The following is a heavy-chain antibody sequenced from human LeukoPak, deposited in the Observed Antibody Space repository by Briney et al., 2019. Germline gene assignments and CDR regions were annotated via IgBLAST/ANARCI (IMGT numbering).Heavy chain of an antibody. J-gene: IGHJ4*02. D-gene: IGHD1-1*01. V-gene: IGHV3-48*03. CDR3: ARNAACTTSTCYKQIDS. CDR2: ISRSGRNT. Sequence: PGGSLRLSCAASGFTLIRHEMNWVRQAPGKGLEWVSFISRSGRNTDYADSVKGRFTISRDDAKNSLYLQLNSLRADDTGVYYCARNAACTTSTCYKQIDSWGQGTLVTVSS. CDR1: GFTLIRHE.